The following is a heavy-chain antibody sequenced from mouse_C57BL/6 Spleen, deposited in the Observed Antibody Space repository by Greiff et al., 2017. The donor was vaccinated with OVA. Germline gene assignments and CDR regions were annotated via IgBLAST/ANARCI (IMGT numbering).Heavy chain of an antibody. V-gene: IGHV5-4*03. CDR2: ISDGGSYT. D-gene: IGHD2-3*01. CDR1: GFTFSSYA. Sequence: EVKLMESGGGLVKPGGSLKLSCAASGFTFSSYAMSWVRQTPEKRLEWVATISDGGSYTYYPDNVKGRFTISRDNAKNNLYLQMSHLKSEDTAMYYCARGYDGYYPAWFAYWGQGTLVTVSA. CDR3: ARGYDGYYPAWFAY. J-gene: IGHJ3*01.